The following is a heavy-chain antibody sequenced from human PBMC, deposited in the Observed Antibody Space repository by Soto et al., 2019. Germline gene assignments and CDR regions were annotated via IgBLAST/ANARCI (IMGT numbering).Heavy chain of an antibody. CDR2: IDWDGDK. CDR1: GFSLSTGGMC. Sequence: SGPTLVKPTQTLTLTCTFSGFSLSTGGMCMSWIRQPPGKALEWLARIDWDGDKYYSTSLKTRLTISKDTSKNQVVLTMTNMDPVDTATYYCARIAAGSRGGFYHDNWGQGTLVTVSS. D-gene: IGHD6-19*01. J-gene: IGHJ4*02. CDR3: ARIAAGSRGGFYHDN. V-gene: IGHV2-70*11.